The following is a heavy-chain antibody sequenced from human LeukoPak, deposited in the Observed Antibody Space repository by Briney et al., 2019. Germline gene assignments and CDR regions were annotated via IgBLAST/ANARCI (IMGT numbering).Heavy chain of an antibody. Sequence: GASVKVSCKASGYTFTSYDINWVRQATGQGLEWMGWMNPNSGNTGYAQKFQGRVTMTRNTSISTAYMELSSLRSEDTAVYYCARGSYYYDSSGYYLSPHSDYWGQGTLGTVSS. J-gene: IGHJ4*02. V-gene: IGHV1-8*01. D-gene: IGHD3-22*01. CDR2: MNPNSGNT. CDR3: ARGSYYYDSSGYYLSPHSDY. CDR1: GYTFTSYD.